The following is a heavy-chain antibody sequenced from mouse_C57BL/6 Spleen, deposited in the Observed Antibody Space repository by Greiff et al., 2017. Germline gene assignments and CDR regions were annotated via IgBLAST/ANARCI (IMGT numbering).Heavy chain of an antibody. J-gene: IGHJ1*03. V-gene: IGHV1-7*01. Sequence: QVQLQQSGAELVKPGASVKLSCKASGYTFTSYWMHWVKQRPGQGLEWIGYINPSSGYTKYNQKFKGKATLTADKSSSTAYMQLSSLTYEGSAVYYCARRYFDDWGKGTTVTVSS. CDR2: INPSSGYT. CDR3: ARRYFDD. CDR1: GYTFTSYW.